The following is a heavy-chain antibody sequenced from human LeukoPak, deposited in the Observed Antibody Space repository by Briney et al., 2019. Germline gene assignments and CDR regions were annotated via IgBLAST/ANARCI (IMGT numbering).Heavy chain of an antibody. J-gene: IGHJ4*02. CDR3: AKAGYSSGWLGDY. D-gene: IGHD6-19*01. CDR1: GFTFSSYG. CDR2: ISYDGSNK. V-gene: IGHV3-30*18. Sequence: GGSLRLSCAASGFTFSSYGMHWVRQAPGKGLEWVAVISYDGSNKYYADSVKGRFTISRDNSKNTLYLQMNSLRAEDTAVYYCAKAGYSSGWLGDYWGQGTLVTVPS.